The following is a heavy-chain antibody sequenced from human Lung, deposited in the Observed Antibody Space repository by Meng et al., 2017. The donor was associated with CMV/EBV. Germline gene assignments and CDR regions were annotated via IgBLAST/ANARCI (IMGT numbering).Heavy chain of an antibody. Sequence: ASGGTFSSYAISWVRQAPGQGLEWMGGIIPILGIANYAQKFQGRVTITADKSTSTAYMELSSLRSEDTAVYYCARVEFASLKNWFDPWGQGTLVTVSS. CDR1: GGTFSSYA. CDR2: IIPILGIA. D-gene: IGHD2-2*01. J-gene: IGHJ5*02. V-gene: IGHV1-69*10. CDR3: ARVEFASLKNWFDP.